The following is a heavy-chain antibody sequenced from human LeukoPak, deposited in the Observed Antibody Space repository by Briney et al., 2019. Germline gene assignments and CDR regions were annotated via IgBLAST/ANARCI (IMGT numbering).Heavy chain of an antibody. CDR2: IYGSGGST. J-gene: IGHJ4*02. CDR1: GFTFSDYA. D-gene: IGHD3-10*01. Sequence: PGGSLRLSCAASGFTFSDYAMTWVRQDPGKGLEWISTIYGSGGSTYYADSVKGRFTTSRDNSKTTLYLQMNSLRAEDTAVYSCAKDLLFGELPLWCFDSWGQGTLVTVS. V-gene: IGHV3-23*01. CDR3: AKDLLFGELPLWCFDS.